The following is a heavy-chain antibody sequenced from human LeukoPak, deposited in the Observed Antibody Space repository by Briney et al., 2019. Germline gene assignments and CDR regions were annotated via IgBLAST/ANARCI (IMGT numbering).Heavy chain of an antibody. CDR1: GFTFSSYS. Sequence: GGSLRLSCAASGFTFSSYSMNWVRQAPGKGLEWVSSISASGGSTYYAASVKGRFTISRDNSKNTLYLQMNSLRAEDTAVYYCAKGSTSWLYVDYWGQGTLVTVSS. CDR3: AKGSTSWLYVDY. V-gene: IGHV3-23*01. CDR2: ISASGGST. D-gene: IGHD6-13*01. J-gene: IGHJ4*02.